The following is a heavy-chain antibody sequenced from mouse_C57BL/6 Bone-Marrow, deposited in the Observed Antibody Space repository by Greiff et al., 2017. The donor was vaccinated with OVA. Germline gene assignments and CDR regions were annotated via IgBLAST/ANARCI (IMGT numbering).Heavy chain of an antibody. D-gene: IGHD3-3*01. Sequence: VQLQQPGAELVKPGASVKLSCKASGYTFTSYWMHWVKQRPGQGLEWIGMIHPNSGSTNYNEKFKSEATLTVDKSSSTAYMQLSSLTSEDSAVYYCARRAGSYFDYWGQGTTLTVSS. CDR3: ARRAGSYFDY. CDR1: GYTFTSYW. J-gene: IGHJ2*01. CDR2: IHPNSGST. V-gene: IGHV1-64*01.